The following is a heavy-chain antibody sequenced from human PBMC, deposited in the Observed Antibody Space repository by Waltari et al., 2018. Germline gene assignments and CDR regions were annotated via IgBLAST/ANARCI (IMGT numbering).Heavy chain of an antibody. J-gene: IGHJ4*02. CDR1: GFTFESHA. CDR3: ARSTSQTGLSASAMDS. V-gene: IGHV3-30-3*01. Sequence: QVQLVESGGGVVQPGRSLRLSCEASGFTFESHAMHWVRQAPGKGLAWVALMSFDGSDTFYADAVKGRFTVSRENSKNTLYLQMNSLRREDTGIYYCARSTSQTGLSASAMDSWGQGTLVTVSS. D-gene: IGHD2-2*01. CDR2: MSFDGSDT.